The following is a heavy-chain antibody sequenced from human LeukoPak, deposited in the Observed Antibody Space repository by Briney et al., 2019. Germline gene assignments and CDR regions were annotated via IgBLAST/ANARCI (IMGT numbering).Heavy chain of an antibody. Sequence: SETLSLTCTVYSASFSDYYWWSWIRQPPGKGLEWIGEISHRGNTKYNPSLKSRVTISLDTSKKQFSLKVNSLTAADTAVYYCARVPAVDGNYYDYYGLDVWGQGTTVTVSS. V-gene: IGHV4-34*01. CDR3: ARVPAVDGNYYDYYGLDV. D-gene: IGHD2-2*01. CDR2: ISHRGNT. CDR1: SASFSDYY. J-gene: IGHJ6*02.